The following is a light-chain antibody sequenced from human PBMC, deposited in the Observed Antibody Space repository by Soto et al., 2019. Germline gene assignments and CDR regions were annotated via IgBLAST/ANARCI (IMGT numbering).Light chain of an antibody. J-gene: IGKJ4*01. CDR1: QSISSY. V-gene: IGKV1-39*01. Sequence: DIQMTQSPSSLSASVGDRVTITCRASQSISSYLNWYQQKPGKAPKLLIYAASSLKSGVPSRFSGSGSGTDLTLTISNRQPEDFATYYCQQSYSTPLTFGGGTKVDIK. CDR3: QQSYSTPLT. CDR2: AAS.